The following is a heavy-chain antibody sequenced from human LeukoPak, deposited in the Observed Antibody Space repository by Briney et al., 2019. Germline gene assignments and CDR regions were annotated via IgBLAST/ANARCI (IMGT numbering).Heavy chain of an antibody. CDR1: GFTFSRYT. J-gene: IGHJ4*02. CDR3: ARAVHQGPFDY. CDR2: ISSSSCI. Sequence: GGSLRLSCAASGFTFSRYTMNWVRQAPGKGLEWISSISSSSCIYYADSVKGRFTISRDNAKNSLYLQMNSLRAEDTAVYYCARAVHQGPFDYWGQGTLVTVSS. V-gene: IGHV3-21*01.